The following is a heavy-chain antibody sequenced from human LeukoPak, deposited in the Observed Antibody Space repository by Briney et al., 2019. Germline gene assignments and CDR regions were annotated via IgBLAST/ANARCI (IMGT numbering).Heavy chain of an antibody. V-gene: IGHV4-34*01. CDR2: ISGSGGS. CDR1: GGSFSGYD. CDR3: ARRVGRYFGERAYYYNYMDD. J-gene: IGHJ6*03. D-gene: IGHD3-10*01. Sequence: SETLCLTCAVSGGSFSGYDWSWIRQPPGKGLEWIGAISGSGGSKNNAAFKSRVTISVDTSKNQLSLLLRTVTAADTAVYYCARRVGRYFGERAYYYNYMDDWGKETTVTISS.